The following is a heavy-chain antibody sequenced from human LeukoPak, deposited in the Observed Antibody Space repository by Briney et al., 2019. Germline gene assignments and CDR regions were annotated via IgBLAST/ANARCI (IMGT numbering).Heavy chain of an antibody. D-gene: IGHD6-6*01. J-gene: IGHJ4*02. V-gene: IGHV4-34*01. CDR2: INHSGST. CDR1: GGSFSGYY. CDR3: ARGVPFDY. Sequence: PSETLSLTCAVYGGSFSGYYWSWTRQPPGKGLEWIGEINHSGSTNYNPSLKSRVTISVDTSKNQFSLKLSSVTAADTAVYYCARGVPFDYWGQGTLVTVSS.